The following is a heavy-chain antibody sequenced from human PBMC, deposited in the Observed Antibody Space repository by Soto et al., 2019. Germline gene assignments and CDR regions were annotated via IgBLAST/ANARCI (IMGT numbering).Heavy chain of an antibody. J-gene: IGHJ3*02. CDR3: ARAPNYYDSSGYYYGAFDI. Sequence: SETLSLTCAVSGGSISSGGYSWSWIRQPPGKGLEWIGYIYHSGSTYYNPSLKSRVTISVDRSKNQFSLKLSSVTAADTAVYYCARAPNYYDSSGYYYGAFDIWGQGTMVTVSS. V-gene: IGHV4-30-2*01. D-gene: IGHD3-22*01. CDR1: GGSISSGGYS. CDR2: IYHSGST.